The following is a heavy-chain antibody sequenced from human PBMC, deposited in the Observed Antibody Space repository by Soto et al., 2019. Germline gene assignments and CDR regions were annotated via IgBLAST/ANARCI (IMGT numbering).Heavy chain of an antibody. CDR2: INAGNGNT. V-gene: IGHV1-3*01. CDR1: GYTFTSYA. CDR3: ARDPRLYMANDAFDI. D-gene: IGHD2-8*01. J-gene: IGHJ3*02. Sequence: QVQLVQSGAEVKKPGASVKVSCKASGYTFTSYAMHWVRQAPGQRLEWMGWINAGNGNTKYSQKFQGRVTITRDTSASTAYMELSSLRSDDTAVYYCARDPRLYMANDAFDIWGQGTMVTVSS.